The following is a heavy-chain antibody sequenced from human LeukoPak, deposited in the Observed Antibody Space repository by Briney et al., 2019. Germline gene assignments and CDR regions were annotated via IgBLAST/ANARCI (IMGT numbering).Heavy chain of an antibody. J-gene: IGHJ4*02. Sequence: GGSLRLSCAASGFTVGSNYMSWVRQAPGKGLEWVSGIHSGDSTYYADSVKGRITISRDNSKNMLYLQMNSLRAEDTAVYHCARASGGYYDSSGSFDYWGQGTQVTVSS. CDR1: GFTVGSNY. CDR2: IHSGDST. D-gene: IGHD3-22*01. CDR3: ARASGGYYDSSGSFDY. V-gene: IGHV3-53*01.